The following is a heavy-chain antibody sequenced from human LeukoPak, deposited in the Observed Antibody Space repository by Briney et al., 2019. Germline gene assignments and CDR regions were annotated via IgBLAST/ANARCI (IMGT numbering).Heavy chain of an antibody. CDR3: ARRWNYGRNYYIDV. Sequence: SQTHSPTCAVYGVSFSNYYWRSIRQPPGEGMECIGEINDSGRTNYNPSLMSRVTFSVDTSKNQFSLRLTSVTATDTAVYYCARRWNYGRNYYIDVWGKGAAVSVSS. CDR1: GVSFSNYY. V-gene: IGHV4-34*01. J-gene: IGHJ6*03. CDR2: INDSGRT. D-gene: IGHD1-7*01.